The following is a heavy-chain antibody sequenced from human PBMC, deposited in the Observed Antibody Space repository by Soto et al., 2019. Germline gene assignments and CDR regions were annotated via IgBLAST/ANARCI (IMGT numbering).Heavy chain of an antibody. V-gene: IGHV1-3*01. Sequence: QRLEWMGWVNAGNGNTKYSQKFQGRVTITRDTSASTAYMELSSLRSEDTAVYYCARERLVSPALYGMDVWGQGTTVTVSS. D-gene: IGHD3-9*01. J-gene: IGHJ6*02. CDR3: ARERLVSPALYGMDV. CDR2: VNAGNGNT.